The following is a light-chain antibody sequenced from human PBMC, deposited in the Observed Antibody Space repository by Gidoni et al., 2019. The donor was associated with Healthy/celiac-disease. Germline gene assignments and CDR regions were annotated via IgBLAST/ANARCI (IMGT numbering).Light chain of an antibody. CDR1: QSVSSY. J-gene: IGKJ2*01. CDR3: QERSNWPSYT. CDR2: EAS. Sequence: EIVLTQSPATLSLSPGERATLSCRASQSVSSYLAWYQQKPGLAPRVLIYEASKRATGIPAMVSGSGSGTDVTLTISSLEPEYFAVYYCQERSNWPSYTFXQXNKLEIK. V-gene: IGKV3-11*01.